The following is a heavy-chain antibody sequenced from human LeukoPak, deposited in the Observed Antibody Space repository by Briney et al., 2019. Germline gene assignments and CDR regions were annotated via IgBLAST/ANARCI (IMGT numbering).Heavy chain of an antibody. Sequence: GGSLRLSCAASGFSFMNDWMIWVRQAPGKGLAWVGRIKSNADGGTQDYAAPARGRFTISRDDSKNTLYLQMNSLKTEDTAVYYCTTFYHEYSPYWGRGTLVTVSS. CDR1: GFSFMNDW. J-gene: IGHJ4*02. V-gene: IGHV3-15*01. D-gene: IGHD2/OR15-2a*01. CDR2: IKSNADGGTQ. CDR3: TTFYHEYSPY.